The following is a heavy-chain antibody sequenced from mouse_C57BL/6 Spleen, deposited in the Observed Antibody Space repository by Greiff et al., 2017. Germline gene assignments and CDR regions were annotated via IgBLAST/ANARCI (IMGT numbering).Heavy chain of an antibody. V-gene: IGHV1-50*01. CDR3: ARHYDYDWDAY. D-gene: IGHD2-4*01. CDR1: GYTFTSYW. Sequence: VQLQQPGAELVKPGASVKLSCKASGYTFTSYWMQWVKQRPGQGLEWIGEIDPSDSYTNYNQKFKGKATLTVDTSSSTAYMQLSSLTSEDSAVYYCARHYDYDWDAYWGQGTLVTVSA. CDR2: IDPSDSYT. J-gene: IGHJ3*01.